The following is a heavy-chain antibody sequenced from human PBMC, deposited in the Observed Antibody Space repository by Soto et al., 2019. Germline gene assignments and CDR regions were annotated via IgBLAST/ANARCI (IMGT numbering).Heavy chain of an antibody. CDR1: GGSISGTKW. V-gene: IGHV4-4*02. J-gene: IGHJ6*02. D-gene: IGHD2-2*01. CDR2: IYHSGST. CDR3: ARDDHIVVVPTSLGAIDV. Sequence: SETLSLTCAVYGGSISGTKWWSWVRQPPGKGLEWIGEIYHSGSTNYNPSLKSRVTISLDKSKNQFSLKLTSVTAADSAVYYCARDDHIVVVPTSLGAIDVWGQGTTVTVSS.